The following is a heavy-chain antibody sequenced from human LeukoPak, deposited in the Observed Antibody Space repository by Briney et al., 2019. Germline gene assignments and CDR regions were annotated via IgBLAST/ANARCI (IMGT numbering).Heavy chain of an antibody. CDR3: AGTIAVAGTTAFDY. V-gene: IGHV1-8*01. D-gene: IGHD6-19*01. J-gene: IGHJ4*02. CDR1: GYTFTSYD. CDR2: MNPNSGNT. Sequence: ASVKVSCKASGYTFTSYDINWVRQATGQGLEWMGWMNPNSGNTGYAQKFQGRVTMTRNTSISTACMELSSLRSEDTAVYYCAGTIAVAGTTAFDYWGQGTLVTVSS.